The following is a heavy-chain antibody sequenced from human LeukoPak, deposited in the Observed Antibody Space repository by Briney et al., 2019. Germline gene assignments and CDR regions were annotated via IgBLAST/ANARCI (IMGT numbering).Heavy chain of an antibody. CDR1: GYTFTSYY. V-gene: IGHV1-46*01. D-gene: IGHD3-3*01. CDR2: INPSGSST. J-gene: IGHJ4*02. CDR3: ARDDSHYDFWSGYGV. Sequence: ASVKVSCKASGYTFTSYYMHWVRQAPGQGLEWMGIINPSGSSTSYAQKFQGRVTMTRDMSTSTVYMELSSLRSEDTAVYYCARDDSHYDFWSGYGVWGQGTLVTVSS.